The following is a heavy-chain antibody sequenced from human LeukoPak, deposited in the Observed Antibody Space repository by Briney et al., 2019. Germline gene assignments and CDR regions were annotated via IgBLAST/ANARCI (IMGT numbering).Heavy chain of an antibody. J-gene: IGHJ6*02. D-gene: IGHD3-22*01. CDR1: GYTFASFG. CDR3: ARTDYFDSSGYYYEDVSSYHYDMDV. V-gene: IGHV1-18*01. CDR2: INTHNGDT. Sequence: ASVKVSCKASGYTFASFGITWVRQAPGQGLEWMGWINTHNGDTNYAQKLQGRVTMTTDTSTSTAYMELRSLRSDDTAVYYCARTDYFDSSGYYYEDVSSYHYDMDVWGQGTTVTVSS.